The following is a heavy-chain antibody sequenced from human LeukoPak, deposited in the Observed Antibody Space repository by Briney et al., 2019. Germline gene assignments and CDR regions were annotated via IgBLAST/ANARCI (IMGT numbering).Heavy chain of an antibody. CDR1: GLSFSSHG. Sequence: PGRSLRLSCATSGLSFSSHGMNWARQAPGQGLEWVALIWYDGSKQYYTDSVKGRFTISRDNSKNTLYLQMNSLRVDDTAVYYCARLLGSYLDSWGQGTLVTVSS. CDR2: IWYDGSKQ. V-gene: IGHV3-33*01. CDR3: ARLLGSYLDS. D-gene: IGHD3-10*01. J-gene: IGHJ4*02.